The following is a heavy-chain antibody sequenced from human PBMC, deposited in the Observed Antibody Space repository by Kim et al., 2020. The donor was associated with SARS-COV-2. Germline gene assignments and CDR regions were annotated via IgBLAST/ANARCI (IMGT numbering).Heavy chain of an antibody. D-gene: IGHD1-26*01. CDR3: ARDHSGPQRGNHFDY. CDR1: TSSITSTYY. Sequence: SETLSLTCTVSTSSITSTYYWGWIRQPPGKGLEWIGSIFHSGSTYYNPSLKSRVTISVDTSENQFSLKLSSVTAADTAVYYCARDHSGPQRGNHFDYWGQGTLVTVSA. V-gene: IGHV4-38-2*02. J-gene: IGHJ4*02. CDR2: IFHSGST.